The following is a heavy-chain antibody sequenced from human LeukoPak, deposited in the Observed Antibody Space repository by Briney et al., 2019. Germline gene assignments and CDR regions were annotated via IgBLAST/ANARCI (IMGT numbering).Heavy chain of an antibody. D-gene: IGHD2-2*01. V-gene: IGHV3-33*01. Sequence: PGMSLRLSCAASGFPFSIYGINWVRQAPGKGLEGVAIIWYDGSNKYFAESVMGRFSISKDNSKNTVYLQMNSLRIEDTAVYYCARAGIGNALDYWGQGTQVTVSS. CDR3: ARAGIGNALDY. CDR2: IWYDGSNK. CDR1: GFPFSIYG. J-gene: IGHJ4*02.